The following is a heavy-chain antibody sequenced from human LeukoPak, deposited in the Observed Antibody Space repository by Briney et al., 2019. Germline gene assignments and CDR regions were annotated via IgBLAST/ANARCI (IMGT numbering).Heavy chain of an antibody. D-gene: IGHD3-3*01. Sequence: GASVKVSCRASGYTFKNYGLIWVKQAPGQGLEWMGWISAFSRSAEYAHNFHGRVTMTTDTSANTAYMEVRSLRSDDTAVYFCARGNYDLWSGQRTVYYFDYWGQGTLLTVSS. V-gene: IGHV1-18*01. J-gene: IGHJ4*02. CDR1: GYTFKNYG. CDR3: ARGNYDLWSGQRTVYYFDY. CDR2: ISAFSRSA.